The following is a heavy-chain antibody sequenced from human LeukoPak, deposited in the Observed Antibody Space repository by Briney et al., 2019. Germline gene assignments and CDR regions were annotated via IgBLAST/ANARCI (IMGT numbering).Heavy chain of an antibody. V-gene: IGHV3-7*02. CDR3: ARSDYYDSSRYYYGY. Sequence: GGSLRLSCAASGFTFSTYWMTWVRQSPGKGLEWVANIKEDGSEKYYVDSVKGRFTISRDNAKNSLYLQMNTLRAEDTAVYYCARSDYYDSSRYYYGYWGQGTLVTVSS. CDR2: IKEDGSEK. CDR1: GFTFSTYW. D-gene: IGHD3-22*01. J-gene: IGHJ4*02.